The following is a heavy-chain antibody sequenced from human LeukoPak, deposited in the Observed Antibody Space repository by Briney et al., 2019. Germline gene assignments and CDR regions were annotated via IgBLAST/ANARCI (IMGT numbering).Heavy chain of an antibody. V-gene: IGHV3-7*01. CDR2: INQAGSEK. D-gene: IGHD5-24*01. CDR3: ARDRREMATITYGAFDV. Sequence: GGSLRLSCAASGFIFSSYWMSWVRQAPGKGLEWVANINQAGSEKYYVDSVKGRFTISRDNSKNTLYLQMNSLRAEDTAVYYCARDRREMATITYGAFDVWGQGTMVTVSS. J-gene: IGHJ3*01. CDR1: GFIFSSYW.